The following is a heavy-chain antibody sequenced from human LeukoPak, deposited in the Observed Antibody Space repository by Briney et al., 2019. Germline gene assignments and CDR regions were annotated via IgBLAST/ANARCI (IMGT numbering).Heavy chain of an antibody. J-gene: IGHJ4*02. Sequence: PGGSLRLSCAASGFTFSSYSMNWVRQAPGKGLEWVSSISSSSSYIYYADSVKGRFTISRDNAKNSLYLQMNSLRAEDTAVYYCARVDGHAGYYDSSGFLDYWGQGTLVTVSS. CDR1: GFTFSSYS. CDR3: ARVDGHAGYYDSSGFLDY. V-gene: IGHV3-21*01. D-gene: IGHD3-22*01. CDR2: ISSSSSYI.